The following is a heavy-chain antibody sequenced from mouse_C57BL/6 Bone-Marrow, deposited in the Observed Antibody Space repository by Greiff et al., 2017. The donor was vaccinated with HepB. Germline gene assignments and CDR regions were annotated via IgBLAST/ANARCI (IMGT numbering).Heavy chain of an antibody. D-gene: IGHD1-3*01. V-gene: IGHV1-26*01. J-gene: IGHJ1*03. Sequence: EVQLQQSGPELVKPGASVKISCKASGYTFTDYYMNWVKQSHGKSLEWIGDINPNNGGTSYNQKFKGKATLTVDKSSSTAYMELRSLTSEDSAVYYCAKKWVFSYWYFDVWGTGTTVTVSS. CDR1: GYTFTDYY. CDR2: INPNNGGT. CDR3: AKKWVFSYWYFDV.